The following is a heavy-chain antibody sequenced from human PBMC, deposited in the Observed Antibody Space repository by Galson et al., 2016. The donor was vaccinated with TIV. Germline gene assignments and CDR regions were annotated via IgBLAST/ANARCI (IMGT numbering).Heavy chain of an antibody. D-gene: IGHD3-3*01. J-gene: IGHJ6*02. CDR2: IYSDGRP. CDR3: ARDRYYDASGYYFYYYGMDV. CDR1: GFIVNNNQ. Sequence: SLRLSCAASGFIVNNNQMSWVRQAPGKGLEWISVIYSDGRPYYANSVAGRFTISRGDSKNTLYLQMTSLRAEYTAVYYCARDRYYDASGYYFYYYGMDVWGQGTTVTVSS. V-gene: IGHV3-53*01.